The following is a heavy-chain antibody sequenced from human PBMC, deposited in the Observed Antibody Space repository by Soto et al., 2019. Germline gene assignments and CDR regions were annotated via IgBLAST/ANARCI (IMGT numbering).Heavy chain of an antibody. CDR3: AGEAAAAGMDV. CDR2: IYYSGST. Sequence: PSETLSLTCTVSGGSISSYYWSWIRQPPGKGLEWIGYIYYSGSTNYNPSLKSRVTISVDTSKNQFSLKLSSVTAADTAVYYCAGEAAAAGMDVWGQGTTVTVS. D-gene: IGHD6-13*01. V-gene: IGHV4-59*01. CDR1: GGSISSYY. J-gene: IGHJ6*02.